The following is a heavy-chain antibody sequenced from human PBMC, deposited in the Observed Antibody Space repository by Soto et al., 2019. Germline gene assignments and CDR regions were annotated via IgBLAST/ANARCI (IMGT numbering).Heavy chain of an antibody. CDR3: AKLDCSSTTCYTGGSWFDP. CDR1: GFTFSSYA. V-gene: IGHV3-23*01. CDR2: ISGGGGTA. D-gene: IGHD2-2*02. J-gene: IGHJ5*02. Sequence: GGSLRLSCVASGFTFSSYAMSWVRQAPGKGLEWISAISGGGGTAYYADSVKGRFTISRDNSKNTLYLQMTSLRAEDTAVYYCAKLDCSSTTCYTGGSWFDPWGQGTLVTVSS.